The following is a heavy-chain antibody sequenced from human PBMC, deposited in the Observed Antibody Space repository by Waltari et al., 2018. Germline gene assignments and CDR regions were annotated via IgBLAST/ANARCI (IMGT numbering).Heavy chain of an antibody. Sequence: QLQLPESGPGLVKPSETLSLTCTVAGGSISSSRSSWGWIRQPPGKGLEWIGSIYYSGSTYYNPSLKSRVTISVDTSKNQFSLKLSSVTAADTAVYYCARENSSGWYAYWGQGTLVTVSS. CDR3: ARENSSGWYAY. CDR1: GGSISSSRSS. CDR2: IYYSGST. J-gene: IGHJ4*02. D-gene: IGHD6-19*01. V-gene: IGHV4-39*07.